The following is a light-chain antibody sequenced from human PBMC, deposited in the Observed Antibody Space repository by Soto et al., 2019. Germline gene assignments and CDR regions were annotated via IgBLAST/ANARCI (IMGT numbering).Light chain of an antibody. CDR3: QQRSNWPLT. J-gene: IGKJ3*01. Sequence: EIVLTQSPATLSLYPGERATLSCRASQSVSIFLAWYQQRPGQAPRLLIYDTSNRATGIPARFSGSGSGTDFTLTISSLEPEDFAVYYCQQRSNWPLTFGPGTKVDIK. V-gene: IGKV3-11*01. CDR2: DTS. CDR1: QSVSIF.